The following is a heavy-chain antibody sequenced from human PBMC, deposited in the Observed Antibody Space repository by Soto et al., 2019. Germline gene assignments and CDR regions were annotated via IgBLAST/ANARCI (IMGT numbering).Heavy chain of an antibody. V-gene: IGHV1-8*01. CDR2: MNPNSGNT. Sequence: QVQLVQSGAEVKKLGASVKVSCKASGYTFTSYDINWVRQATGQGLEWMGWMNPNSGNTGYAQKFQGRVTMTRNTSISTAYMELNSLRSEDTAVYYCERGGPVSWRYFDWLLRVSPDYGMDVWGQGTTVTVSS. D-gene: IGHD3-9*01. CDR1: GYTFTSYD. CDR3: ERGGPVSWRYFDWLLRVSPDYGMDV. J-gene: IGHJ6*02.